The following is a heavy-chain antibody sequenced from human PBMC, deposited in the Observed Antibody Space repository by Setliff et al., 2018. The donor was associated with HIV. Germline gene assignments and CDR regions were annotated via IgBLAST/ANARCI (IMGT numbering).Heavy chain of an antibody. CDR2: IWYDGSNK. D-gene: IGHD6-13*01. Sequence: GGSLRLSCAASGFTFSSYGMHWVRQAPGKGLEWVAVIWYDGSNKYYADSVKGRFTISRDNSKNTLYLQMNSLRAEDTAVYYCARDSRGIAAAGSRGYYYYGMDVWGQGTTVTVS. CDR1: GFTFSSYG. V-gene: IGHV3-33*08. CDR3: ARDSRGIAAAGSRGYYYYGMDV. J-gene: IGHJ6*02.